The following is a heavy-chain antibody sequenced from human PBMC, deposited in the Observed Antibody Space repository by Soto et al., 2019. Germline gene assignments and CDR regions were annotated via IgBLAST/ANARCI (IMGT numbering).Heavy chain of an antibody. Sequence: QAHLVQSGTEVKMPGDSVQVSCKASGFVSTNHNFHWVRQAPGQSLEWMGRINAGNGNTQYSQNFQGRVTFTNDPSASTAFMELTNLRFEDRAMYYCASDYGSNWRLWGQGTLVSVSS. CDR1: GFVSTNHN. V-gene: IGHV1-3*01. CDR2: INAGNGNT. D-gene: IGHD6-19*01. J-gene: IGHJ4*02. CDR3: ASDYGSNWRL.